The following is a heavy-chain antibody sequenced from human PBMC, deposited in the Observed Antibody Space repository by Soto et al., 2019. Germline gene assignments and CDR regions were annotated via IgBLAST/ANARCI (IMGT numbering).Heavy chain of an antibody. D-gene: IGHD3-10*01. J-gene: IGHJ6*02. CDR2: IYPGDYDT. V-gene: IGHV5-51*01. Sequence: PGESLKISCKGSGYRFTNYWIGWVRQMPGKGLEWMGIIYPGDYDTRYSPSFQGQVTISADKSITTAYLQWSSLKASDSAMYYCVRSPDGSAFMGVWGQGTTVTVSS. CDR1: GYRFTNYW. CDR3: VRSPDGSAFMGV.